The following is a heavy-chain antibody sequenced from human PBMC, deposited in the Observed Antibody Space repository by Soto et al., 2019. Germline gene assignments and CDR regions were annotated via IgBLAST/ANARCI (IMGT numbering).Heavy chain of an antibody. V-gene: IGHV3-33*01. CDR1: GFTFSSYG. D-gene: IGHD3-10*01. J-gene: IGHJ5*02. CDR3: AREVSEQGSNWFDP. Sequence: GGSLRLSCAASGFTFSSYGMHWVRQAPGKGLEWVAVIWYDGSNKYYADSVKGRFTISRDNSKNTLYLQMNSLRAEDTAVYYCAREVSEQGSNWFDPWGQGTLVTVSS. CDR2: IWYDGSNK.